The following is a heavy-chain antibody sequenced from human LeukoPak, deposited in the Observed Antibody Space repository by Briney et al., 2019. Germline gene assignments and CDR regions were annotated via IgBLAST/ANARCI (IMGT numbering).Heavy chain of an antibody. J-gene: IGHJ4*02. CDR2: ISGSGGST. CDR3: AKDLRGRYSSSWYYFDY. V-gene: IGHV3-23*01. D-gene: IGHD6-13*01. Sequence: GGSLRLSCAASGFTFSSYAMSWVRQAPGKGLEWVSAISGSGGSTYYADSVKGRFTISRDNSKNTLYLQMNSLRAKDTAVYYCAKDLRGRYSSSWYYFDYWGQGTLVTVSS. CDR1: GFTFSSYA.